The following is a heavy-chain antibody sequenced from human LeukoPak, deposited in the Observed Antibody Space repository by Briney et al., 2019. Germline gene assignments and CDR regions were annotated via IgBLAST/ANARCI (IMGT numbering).Heavy chain of an antibody. J-gene: IGHJ6*02. D-gene: IGHD5-24*01. CDR2: IKQDGSVK. CDR1: GFTFSTYW. CDR3: AREGYTFRGMDV. V-gene: IGHV3-7*01. Sequence: GGSLRLSCVVSGFTFSTYWMSWVRQAPGKGLECVATIKQDGSVKNYGDSVQGRFTISRDNSKNTLLLQMNSLRGEDTAVYYCAREGYTFRGMDVWGQGTTVTVSS.